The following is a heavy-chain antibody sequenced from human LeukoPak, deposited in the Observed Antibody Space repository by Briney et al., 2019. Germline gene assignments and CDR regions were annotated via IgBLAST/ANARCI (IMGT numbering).Heavy chain of an antibody. CDR1: GGSISSYY. D-gene: IGHD6-25*01. Sequence: SETLSLTCTVSGGSISSYYWSWIRQPPGKGLEWIGYIYYSGSTNYNPSLKSRVTISVDTSKNQFSLKLSSVTAADTAVYYCARLPPLWGGDGYWGQGTLVTVSS. V-gene: IGHV4-59*01. CDR2: IYYSGST. CDR3: ARLPPLWGGDGY. J-gene: IGHJ4*02.